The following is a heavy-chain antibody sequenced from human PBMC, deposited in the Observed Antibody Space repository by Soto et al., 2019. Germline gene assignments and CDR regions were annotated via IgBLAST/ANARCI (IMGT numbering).Heavy chain of an antibody. CDR1: GGSVRSNSYS. CDR3: ARSDGRY. J-gene: IGHJ4*01. V-gene: IGHV4-39*07. CDR2: IYSSENT. Sequence: SETLSLTCTVPGGSVRSNSYSWGWIRQSPGKGLEWIGTIYSSENTYYNPSLLSRVTISVDTSKNEFSLRLSSVTAADTAVYYCARSDGRYWGQEPWSPSPQ.